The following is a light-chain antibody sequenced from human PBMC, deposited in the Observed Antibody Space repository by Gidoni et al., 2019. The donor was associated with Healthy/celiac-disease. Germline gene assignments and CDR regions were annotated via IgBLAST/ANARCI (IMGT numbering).Light chain of an antibody. CDR1: QRVSSY. V-gene: IGKV3-11*01. J-gene: IGKJ4*01. Sequence: ELVLTQSPATLSWSPGERATLSCRASQRVSSYLAWYQQKPGQAPRLLIYDASNRATGIPARFSGSGSGTDFTLTISSLEPEDFAVYYCQQRSNWPRLTFGGGTKVEIK. CDR3: QQRSNWPRLT. CDR2: DAS.